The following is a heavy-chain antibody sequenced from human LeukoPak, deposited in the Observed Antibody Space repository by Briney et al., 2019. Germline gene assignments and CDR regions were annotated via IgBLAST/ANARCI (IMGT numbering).Heavy chain of an antibody. CDR2: IFYSGST. V-gene: IGHV4-39*01. CDR3: ARRDRISAAGFDY. D-gene: IGHD6-13*01. CDR1: GDSISSRSSY. J-gene: IGHJ4*02. Sequence: PSETLSLTCTVSGDSISSRSSYWAWIRQPPGKGLEWIGNIFYSGSTYYSPSLKSRVTISVDTSKNQFSLKVGSVTAAETAVYYCARRDRISAAGFDYWGQGTLVTVSS.